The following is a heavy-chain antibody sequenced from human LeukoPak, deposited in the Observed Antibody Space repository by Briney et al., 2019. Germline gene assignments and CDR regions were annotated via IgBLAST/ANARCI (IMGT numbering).Heavy chain of an antibody. Sequence: SETLSLTCAVYGGSFSDYYWTWIRQPLGKVLAWIGDINHSGSTNYNPSLKSRVTISVDTSKNQFSLKLTSVSAADTAVYYCARVQAAGDGYYFDFWGQGTLVTVSS. J-gene: IGHJ4*02. CDR2: INHSGST. CDR1: GGSFSDYY. CDR3: ARVQAAGDGYYFDF. V-gene: IGHV4-34*01. D-gene: IGHD7-27*01.